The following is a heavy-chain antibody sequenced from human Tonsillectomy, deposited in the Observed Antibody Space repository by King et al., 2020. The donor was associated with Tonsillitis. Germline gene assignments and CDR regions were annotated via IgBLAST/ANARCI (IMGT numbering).Heavy chain of an antibody. CDR3: ARTWGYDILTGYYPDV. CDR2: IFSNDEK. CDR1: GFSLSNAEMG. V-gene: IGHV2-26*01. D-gene: IGHD3-9*01. J-gene: IGHJ6*02. Sequence: VTLKESGPVLVKPTETLTLTCTVSGFSLSNAEMGVSWIRQPPGKALEWLAHIFSNDEKSYSTSLKSRLTISKDTSKSQVVLTMTNMDPVDTATYYCARTWGYDILTGYYPDVWGQGTTVTVSS.